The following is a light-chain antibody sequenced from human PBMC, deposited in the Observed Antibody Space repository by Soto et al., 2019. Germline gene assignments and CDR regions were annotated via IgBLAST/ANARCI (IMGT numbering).Light chain of an antibody. J-gene: IGLJ2*01. CDR2: DVS. CDR3: CSCAGTYGLF. V-gene: IGLV2-11*01. Sequence: QSALTQPRSVSGSPGQSVTISCTGTNSDVGGYNYVSWYQHHPGKAPKLIMYDVSQRPSGVPDHFAGSKSGNTASLTISGLQAEDEADYYCCSCAGTYGLFFGGGTKVTV. CDR1: NSDVGGYNY.